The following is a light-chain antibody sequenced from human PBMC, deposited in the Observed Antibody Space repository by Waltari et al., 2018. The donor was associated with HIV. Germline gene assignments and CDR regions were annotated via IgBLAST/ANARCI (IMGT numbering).Light chain of an antibody. V-gene: IGLV1-47*01. CDR2: RNT. CDR1: SSNIESNT. Sequence: QSVLTQSPSTSGTPGQRVTISCSGSSSNIESNTVSWFQQVPGTAPKLLIFRNTQRPSGVSDRFSGSVSGTSASLALSGLRSEDEADYYCAVWDDSLSAQLFGGGTKLTVL. J-gene: IGLJ3*02. CDR3: AVWDDSLSAQL.